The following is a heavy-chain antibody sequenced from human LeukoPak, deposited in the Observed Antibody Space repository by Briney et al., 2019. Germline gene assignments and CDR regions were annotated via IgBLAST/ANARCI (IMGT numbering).Heavy chain of an antibody. D-gene: IGHD3-3*01. Sequence: GGSLRLSCAASGFTFSSYAMSLVRQAPGKGLHRVSAFSGSGGSTYYADSVKGRFTISRDNSKNTLYLQMNSLRAEDTAVYYCAKDGVNYDFWSGYIALDYWGQGTLVTVSS. V-gene: IGHV3-23*01. CDR2: FSGSGGST. CDR1: GFTFSSYA. J-gene: IGHJ4*02. CDR3: AKDGVNYDFWSGYIALDY.